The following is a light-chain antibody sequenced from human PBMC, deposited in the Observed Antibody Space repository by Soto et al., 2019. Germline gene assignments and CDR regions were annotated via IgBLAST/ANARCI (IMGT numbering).Light chain of an antibody. CDR2: EVS. V-gene: IGLV2-8*01. CDR3: SSYAGSNVYV. Sequence: QSVLTQPPSASGSRGQSVTSSWTGTSGDVGGYNYVSWYQQHPGKAPKLMIYEVSKRPSGVPDRFSGSKSGNTASLTVSGLQAEEEADYYCSSYAGSNVYVFGTGTKHRP. CDR1: SGDVGGYNY. J-gene: IGLJ1*01.